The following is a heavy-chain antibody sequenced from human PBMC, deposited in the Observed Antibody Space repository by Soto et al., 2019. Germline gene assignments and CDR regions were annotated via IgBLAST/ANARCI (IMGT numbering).Heavy chain of an antibody. Sequence: ASVKVSCKASGYTFTSYYMHWVRQAPGQGLEWMGIINPSGGSTSYAQKFQGRVTITRDTSASTAYMELSSLRSEDTAVYYCARDLGRGSGSSPSYFDYWGQGTLVTVSS. CDR3: ARDLGRGSGSSPSYFDY. CDR1: GYTFTSYY. D-gene: IGHD3-22*01. CDR2: INPSGGST. J-gene: IGHJ4*02. V-gene: IGHV1-46*01.